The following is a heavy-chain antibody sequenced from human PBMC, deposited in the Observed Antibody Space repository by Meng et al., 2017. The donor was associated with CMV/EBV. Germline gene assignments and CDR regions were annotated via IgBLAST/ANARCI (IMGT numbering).Heavy chain of an antibody. J-gene: IGHJ6*02. CDR3: AGMAARSITIFGVVSYYYYGMDV. D-gene: IGHD3-3*01. CDR2: INHSGST. V-gene: IGHV4-34*01. Sequence: SESLSLTCAVYGGSFSGYYWSWIRQPPGKGLEWIGEINHSGSTNYNPSLKSRVTISVDTSKNQFSLKLSSVTTADTPVYYCAGMAARSITIFGVVSYYYYGMDVWGQGTTVTVSS. CDR1: GGSFSGYY.